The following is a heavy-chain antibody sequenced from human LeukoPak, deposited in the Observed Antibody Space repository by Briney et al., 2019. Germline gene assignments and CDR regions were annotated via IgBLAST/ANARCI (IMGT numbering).Heavy chain of an antibody. D-gene: IGHD1-26*01. J-gene: IGHJ3*02. CDR2: IKQDGSEK. Sequence: SGGSLRLSCAASGFTFTTYWMSWVRQAPGKGLEWVANIKQDGSEKYYVDSVKGRFTISRDDAKNSLYLQMNSLRAEDTAVYYCARAASGHDAFDIWGQGTMVTVSS. V-gene: IGHV3-7*01. CDR3: ARAASGHDAFDI. CDR1: GFTFTTYW.